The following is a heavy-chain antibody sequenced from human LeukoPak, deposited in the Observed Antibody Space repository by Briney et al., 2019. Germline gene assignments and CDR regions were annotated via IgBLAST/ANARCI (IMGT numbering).Heavy chain of an antibody. CDR2: IYYSGST. CDR1: GGSISSYC. CDR3: ARSGYGDYVRDWFDP. Sequence: SETLSLTCTVSGGSISSYCWSWIRQPPGKGLEWIGYIYYSGSTNYNPSLKSRVTISVDTSKNQFSLKLSSVTAADTAVYYCARSGYGDYVRDWFDPWGQGTLVTVSS. D-gene: IGHD4-17*01. J-gene: IGHJ5*02. V-gene: IGHV4-59*01.